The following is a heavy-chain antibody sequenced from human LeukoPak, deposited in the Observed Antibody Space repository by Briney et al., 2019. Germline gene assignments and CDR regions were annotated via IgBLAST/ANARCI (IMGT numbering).Heavy chain of an antibody. V-gene: IGHV1-2*02. D-gene: IGHD3-10*01. Sequence: ASVKVSCKASGYTFTGYYMHWVRQAPGQGLEWMGWINPNSGGTNYAQKFQGRVTMTRDTSISTAYMELSRLRSDDTAVYYCARGGTPNYYGSGSYPGDYWGQGTLVTVSS. J-gene: IGHJ4*02. CDR2: INPNSGGT. CDR1: GYTFTGYY. CDR3: ARGGTPNYYGSGSYPGDY.